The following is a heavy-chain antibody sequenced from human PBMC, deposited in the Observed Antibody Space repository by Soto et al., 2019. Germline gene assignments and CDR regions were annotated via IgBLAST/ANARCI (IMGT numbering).Heavy chain of an antibody. Sequence: GGSLRLSCADSGXTFSRYWMSWVRQAPGKGLEWVANINLDGGEKYYVDSVKGRFTISRDNAKNSLFLQMNSLRADDTGVYFCARESHAHFDYWGQGTPVTVSS. J-gene: IGHJ4*02. CDR1: GXTFSRYW. CDR2: INLDGGEK. CDR3: ARESHAHFDY. V-gene: IGHV3-7*01.